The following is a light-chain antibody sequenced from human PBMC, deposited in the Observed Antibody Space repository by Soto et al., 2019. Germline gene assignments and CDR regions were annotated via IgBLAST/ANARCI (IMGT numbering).Light chain of an antibody. CDR1: ISDVAGYNY. Sequence: QSALTQPRSVSGSPVQSVTISCTGTISDVAGYNYVSWYQHHPGKAPKLLISDVTKRPSWVPDRFSGSKSGSTASLTISELQAEDEADYYCSSYAGSNNLVFGGGTKLTVL. CDR3: SSYAGSNNLV. CDR2: DVT. V-gene: IGLV2-11*01. J-gene: IGLJ2*01.